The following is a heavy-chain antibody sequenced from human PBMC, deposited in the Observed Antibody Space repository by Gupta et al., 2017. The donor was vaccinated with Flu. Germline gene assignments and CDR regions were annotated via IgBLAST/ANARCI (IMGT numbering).Heavy chain of an antibody. D-gene: IGHD6-19*01. CDR2: IYYSGST. Sequence: QLQLQESGPGLVKPSETLSLTCTVSGGSISSSSYYWGWIRQPPGKGLEWIGSIYYSGSTYYNPSLKSRVTISVDTSKNQFSLKLSSVTAADTAVYYCARSYGGGLAVAGFYFDYWGQGTLVTVSS. CDR3: ARSYGGGLAVAGFYFDY. J-gene: IGHJ4*02. CDR1: GGSISSSSYY. V-gene: IGHV4-39*01.